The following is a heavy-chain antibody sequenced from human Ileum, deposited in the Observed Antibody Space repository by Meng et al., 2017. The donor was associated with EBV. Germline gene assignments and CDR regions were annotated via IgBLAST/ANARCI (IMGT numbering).Heavy chain of an antibody. V-gene: IGHV4-4*02. CDR3: ARASVGTTPGDY. Sequence: QVLLQESGPGLVKPSGTLSRTCAVSGGSISSRNWWSWVRQPPGKGLEWIGKIYHSGITIYNTSLKSRVTMSVDNSKNQFSLKLNSMTAADTAVYYCARASVGTTPGDYWDQGTLVTVAS. CDR1: GGSISSRNW. CDR2: IYHSGIT. D-gene: IGHD1-26*01. J-gene: IGHJ4*02.